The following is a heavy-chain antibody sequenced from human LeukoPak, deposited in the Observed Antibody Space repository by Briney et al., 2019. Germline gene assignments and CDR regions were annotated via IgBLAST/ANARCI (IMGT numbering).Heavy chain of an antibody. Sequence: PGGSLRLSCAASGFTFSTYWMHWVRHAPGKGPVWVSRINSDGSSTTYADSVKGRFTISRDNAKSTLYLQMNSLRGEDTAVYYCARSYGMDVWGQGTTVTVSS. CDR3: ARSYGMDV. J-gene: IGHJ6*02. V-gene: IGHV3-74*01. CDR1: GFTFSTYW. CDR2: INSDGSST.